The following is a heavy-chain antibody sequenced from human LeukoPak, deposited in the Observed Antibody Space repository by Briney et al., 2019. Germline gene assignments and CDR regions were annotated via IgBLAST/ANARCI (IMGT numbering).Heavy chain of an antibody. J-gene: IGHJ4*02. D-gene: IGHD3-9*01. Sequence: PGGSLRLSCVASGFTFANYGMAWVRKAPGMGLEWVSAVSSSGDSTYYADSVKGRFTISRDNSKNILFLQMNSLRVEDTALYYCAKYSPYDILTGSTYYFDYWGQGTLVTVSS. CDR1: GFTFANYG. V-gene: IGHV3-23*01. CDR2: VSSSGDST. CDR3: AKYSPYDILTGSTYYFDY.